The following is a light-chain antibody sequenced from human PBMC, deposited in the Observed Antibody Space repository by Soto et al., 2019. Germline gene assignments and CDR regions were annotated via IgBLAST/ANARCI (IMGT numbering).Light chain of an antibody. Sequence: DIQMTQSPSSLSASVGDRVTITCRASQSISTYLHWYQQKPGKAPNLLIYAASTLQSGVPSRFSGSGSGTDFSLTISSLQPEDFATYYCLQDFNYPWTFGQGTMVDIK. CDR3: LQDFNYPWT. CDR1: QSISTY. CDR2: AAS. V-gene: IGKV1-39*01. J-gene: IGKJ1*01.